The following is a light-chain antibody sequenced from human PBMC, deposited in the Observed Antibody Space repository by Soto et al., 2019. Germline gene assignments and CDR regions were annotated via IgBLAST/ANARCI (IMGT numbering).Light chain of an antibody. CDR2: KAS. Sequence: DIQMTQSPSTLSASVGDRVTITCRASQSISSSLAWYQQKPGKAPKVLIYKASSLERGVPSRFSGSGSGTEFTLTISSLKPDDFATYFCQQYNSYWTFGQGTKGEMK. J-gene: IGKJ1*01. CDR3: QQYNSYWT. V-gene: IGKV1-5*03. CDR1: QSISSS.